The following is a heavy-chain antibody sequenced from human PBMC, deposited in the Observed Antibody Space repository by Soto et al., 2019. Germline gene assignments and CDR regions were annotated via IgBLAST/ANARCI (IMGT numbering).Heavy chain of an antibody. CDR3: ASGVAGTGGYYFDY. V-gene: IGHV3-11*01. CDR2: ISSSGSII. D-gene: IGHD6-19*01. Sequence: QVQLVESGGGLVKPGGSLRLSCAASGFTFSDYYMSWMRQAPGKGLEWVSYISSSGSIIYHADSVKGRFTISRDNAKKSLYVQMTSLNAEDPAVYYCASGVAGTGGYYFDYWGQGTLVTVSS. CDR1: GFTFSDYY. J-gene: IGHJ4*02.